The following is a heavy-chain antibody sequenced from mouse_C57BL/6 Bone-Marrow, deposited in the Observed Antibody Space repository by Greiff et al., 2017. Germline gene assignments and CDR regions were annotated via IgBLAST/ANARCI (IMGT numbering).Heavy chain of an antibody. Sequence: QVQLQQPGAELVKPGASVKLSCKASGYTFTSYWMHWVKQRPGQGLEWIGMIHPNSGSTNYNEKFKSKATLTVDKSSSTAYMQLSSLTSEDSAVYYCARGSPGYAWFAYWGQATLGTVSA. CDR1: GYTFTSYW. D-gene: IGHD3-2*02. V-gene: IGHV1-64*01. J-gene: IGHJ3*01. CDR2: IHPNSGST. CDR3: ARGSPGYAWFAY.